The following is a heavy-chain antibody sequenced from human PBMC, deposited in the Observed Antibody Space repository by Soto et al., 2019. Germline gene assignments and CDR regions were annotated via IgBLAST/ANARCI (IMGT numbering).Heavy chain of an antibody. CDR2: ISDGGTTI. CDR1: GFIFSDYE. D-gene: IGHD2-8*02. CDR3: VKEYCTGGTCFDAFDP. Sequence: EAELVESGGGLVQPGGSLTLSCAASGFIFSDYEVDWVRQAPGRGPEWISYISDGGTTIYYAASVKGRITISRDDAKQSLYLHMNNLRVDDTAIYFCVKEYCTGGTCFDAFDPWGQGTVVTVSS. J-gene: IGHJ3*01. V-gene: IGHV3-48*03.